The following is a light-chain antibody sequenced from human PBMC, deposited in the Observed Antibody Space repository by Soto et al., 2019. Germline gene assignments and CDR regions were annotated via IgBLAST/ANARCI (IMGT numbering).Light chain of an antibody. CDR3: QQRSNWRA. CDR2: DAS. V-gene: IGKV3-11*01. Sequence: EIVLKQSPGTLSLYQGERATLSCRASQSVSSYLAWYQQKPGQAPRLLIYDASNRATGIPARFSGSGSGTDFTLTISSLEPDDFAVYYCQQRSNWRAFGQGTRLEIK. CDR1: QSVSSY. J-gene: IGKJ5*01.